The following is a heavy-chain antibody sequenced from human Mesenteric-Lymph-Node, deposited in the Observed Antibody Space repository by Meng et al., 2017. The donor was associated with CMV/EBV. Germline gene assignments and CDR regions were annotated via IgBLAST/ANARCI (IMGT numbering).Heavy chain of an antibody. J-gene: IGHJ6*02. CDR1: GFTFSSYA. Sequence: GESLKISCAASGFTFSSYAMSWVRQAPGKGLEWVSAISGSGGSTYYADSVKGRFTISRDNSKNTLYLQMNSLRAEDTAVYYCARAEAAAGTYYYYGMDVWGQGTTVTVSS. D-gene: IGHD6-13*01. V-gene: IGHV3-23*01. CDR3: ARAEAAAGTYYYYGMDV. CDR2: ISGSGGST.